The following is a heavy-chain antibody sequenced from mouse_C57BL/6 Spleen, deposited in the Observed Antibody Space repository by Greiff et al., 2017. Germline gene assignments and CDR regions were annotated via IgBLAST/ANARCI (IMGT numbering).Heavy chain of an antibody. CDR3: ARRASNYVYYYAMDY. Sequence: QVTLKESGPGLLQSSQTLSLTCSFSGFSLSTSGMGVSWLRQPSGKGLEWLAHIYWDDDKRYNPSLKSRLTISKDTSRNQVFLKITSVDTADTATYYCARRASNYVYYYAMDYWGQGTSVTVSS. D-gene: IGHD2-5*01. CDR1: GFSLSTSGMG. V-gene: IGHV8-12*01. CDR2: IYWDDDK. J-gene: IGHJ4*01.